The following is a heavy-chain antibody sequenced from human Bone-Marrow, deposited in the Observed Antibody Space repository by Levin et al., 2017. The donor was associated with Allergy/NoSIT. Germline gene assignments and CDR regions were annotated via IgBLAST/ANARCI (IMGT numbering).Heavy chain of an antibody. CDR1: GYSFTNYF. D-gene: IGHD5-12*01. CDR3: ARERSGNSGYGGADY. Sequence: ASVKVSCKASGYSFTNYFIHWVRQAPGQGLEWMGRFNPHSGGANYAQKYQGRITMTRDTSISTAHMEMTRLRPDDTAVYYCARERSGNSGYGGADYWGQGTLVTVSS. V-gene: IGHV1-2*06. J-gene: IGHJ4*02. CDR2: FNPHSGGA.